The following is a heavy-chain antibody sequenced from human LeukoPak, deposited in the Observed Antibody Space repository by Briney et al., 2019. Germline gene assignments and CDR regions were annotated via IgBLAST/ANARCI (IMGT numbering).Heavy chain of an antibody. CDR3: ARDLHPFLGYCSSTSCYTDDAFDI. J-gene: IGHJ3*02. Sequence: SETLSLTCTVSGGSISSYYWGWIRQPAGKGLEWIGRIYTSGSTNYNTPLTSRVRMSVDKSKNQFSLKLCSVTAADTAVYYCARDLHPFLGYCSSTSCYTDDAFDIWGQGTMVTVSS. CDR2: IYTSGST. D-gene: IGHD2-2*02. CDR1: GGSISSYY. V-gene: IGHV4-4*07.